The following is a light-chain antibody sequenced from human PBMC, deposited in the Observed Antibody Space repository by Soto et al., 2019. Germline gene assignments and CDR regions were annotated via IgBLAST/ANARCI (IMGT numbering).Light chain of an antibody. CDR3: QQYYSYPIT. V-gene: IGKV1-8*01. J-gene: IGKJ5*01. CDR1: QGISSY. CDR2: AAS. Sequence: IVMTQSPDSLAVSLGERATITCRASQGISSYLAWYQQKPGKAPKLLIYAASTLQSGVPSRFSGSGSGTDFTLTISCLQSEDFATYYCQQYYSYPITFGQGTRLEIK.